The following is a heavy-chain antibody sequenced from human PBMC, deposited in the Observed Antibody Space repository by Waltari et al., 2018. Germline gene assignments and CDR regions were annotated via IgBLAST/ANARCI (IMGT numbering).Heavy chain of an antibody. Sequence: QVQLVESGGGVVHPGRSLRLSCEASGFTFSYHAMHWVRQAPGKGRGRVAGISYEGRNEEYTDAVRGRVTISRDDSKDTVNLQMNSLRPEDTAVYYCARDGPLQIQSWYSFDYWGQGTLVTVSS. CDR1: GFTFSYHA. V-gene: IGHV3-30*07. CDR3: ARDGPLQIQSWYSFDY. D-gene: IGHD5-18*01. J-gene: IGHJ4*02. CDR2: ISYEGRNE.